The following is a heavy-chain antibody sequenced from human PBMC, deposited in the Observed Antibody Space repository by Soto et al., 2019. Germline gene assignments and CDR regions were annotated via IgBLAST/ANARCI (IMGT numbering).Heavy chain of an antibody. D-gene: IGHD2-15*01. CDR3: ASCRWGGGFGRMHV. V-gene: IGHV3-23*01. Sequence: GGSLIPSCSSSEFSLSKYAMAWVRQAPGKELDWVSAISPIDDSTYYADSVDGRFTISRDKSENKVFLEMTNLRVEDTAIYYCASCRWGGGFGRMHVWVHGNPVTVAS. CDR1: EFSLSKYA. CDR2: ISPIDDST. J-gene: IGHJ6*01.